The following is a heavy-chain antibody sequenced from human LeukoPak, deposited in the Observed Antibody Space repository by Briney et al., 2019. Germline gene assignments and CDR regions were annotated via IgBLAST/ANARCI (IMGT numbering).Heavy chain of an antibody. D-gene: IGHD5-18*01. Sequence: SETLSLTCAVYGGSFSGYYWSWIRQPPGKGLEWIGEINHSGSTNYNPSLKSRVTISVDTSKNQFSLKLSSVTAADTAVYYCARGRGYSYGLDYWGQGTLVTGSS. CDR3: ARGRGYSYGLDY. CDR1: GGSFSGYY. CDR2: INHSGST. J-gene: IGHJ4*02. V-gene: IGHV4-34*01.